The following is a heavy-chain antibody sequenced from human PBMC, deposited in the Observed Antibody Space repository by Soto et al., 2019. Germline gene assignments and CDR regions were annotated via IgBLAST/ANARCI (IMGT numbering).Heavy chain of an antibody. V-gene: IGHV3-48*02. J-gene: IGHJ4*02. CDR3: ARDMGDSSGYCLGY. CDR2: ISSSSSTT. D-gene: IGHD3-22*01. CDR1: EFTFSNYA. Sequence: GGSLRLSCAASEFTFSNYAMSWVRQAPGKGLEWVSSISSSSSTTYYADSVKGRFTISRDNAKNSLYLQMNSLRDEDTAVYYCARDMGDSSGYCLGYWGQGTLVTVSS.